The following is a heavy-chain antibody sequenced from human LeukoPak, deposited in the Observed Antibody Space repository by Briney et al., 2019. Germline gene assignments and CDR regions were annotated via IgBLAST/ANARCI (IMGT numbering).Heavy chain of an antibody. Sequence: GGSLRLSCAASGFTFSSYGMHWVRQAPGKGLEWVAVIWYDGSNKYYADSVKGRFTISRGNSKNTLYLQMNSLRAEDTAVYYCAREVRYCSSTSCVHWFDPWGQGTLVTVSS. CDR3: AREVRYCSSTSCVHWFDP. J-gene: IGHJ5*02. CDR2: IWYDGSNK. D-gene: IGHD2-2*01. CDR1: GFTFSSYG. V-gene: IGHV3-33*01.